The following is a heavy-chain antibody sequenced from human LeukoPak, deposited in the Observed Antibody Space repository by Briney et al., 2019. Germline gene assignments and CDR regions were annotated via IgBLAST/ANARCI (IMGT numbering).Heavy chain of an antibody. J-gene: IGHJ4*02. CDR1: GGSISSYY. Sequence: KPSETLSLTCTVSGGSISSYYWSWIRQPPGKGLEWIGYIYYSGSTNYNPSLKSRVTISVDTSKNQFSLKLSSVTAADTAVYYCARLADYGDYLDYWGQGTLVTVSS. CDR3: ARLADYGDYLDY. CDR2: IYYSGST. D-gene: IGHD4-17*01. V-gene: IGHV4-59*08.